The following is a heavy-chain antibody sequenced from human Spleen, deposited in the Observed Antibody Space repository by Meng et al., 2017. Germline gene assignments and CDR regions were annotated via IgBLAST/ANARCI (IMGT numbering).Heavy chain of an antibody. J-gene: IGHJ6*02. CDR3: ARDPGRYYYDSNCYLLDYYCYYGMDV. D-gene: IGHD3-22*01. V-gene: IGHV3-74*01. Sequence: GESLKISCAASGFTFSSYWMHWVRQAPGKGLVWVSRINSDGSSTSYADPVKGRFTISRDNAKNTLYLQMNSLRAEDTAVYYCARDPGRYYYDSNCYLLDYYCYYGMDVWGQGTTVTVSS. CDR1: GFTFSSYW. CDR2: INSDGSST.